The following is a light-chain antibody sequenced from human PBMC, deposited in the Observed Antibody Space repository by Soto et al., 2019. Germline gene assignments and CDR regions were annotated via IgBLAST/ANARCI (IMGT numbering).Light chain of an antibody. V-gene: IGKV3-11*01. CDR1: QSVSSY. J-gene: IGKJ1*01. Sequence: EIVLTQSPATLSLSPGERATLSCRASQSVSSYLAWYQQKPGQAPRLLIYDASNRATGIPARFSGSGSGTDFTLTISSLEPEDFAVYYCQQRSNWRWTFGQGTKVXIK. CDR2: DAS. CDR3: QQRSNWRWT.